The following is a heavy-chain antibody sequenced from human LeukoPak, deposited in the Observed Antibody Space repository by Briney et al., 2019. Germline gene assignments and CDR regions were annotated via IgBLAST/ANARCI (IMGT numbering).Heavy chain of an antibody. V-gene: IGHV4-39*07. CDR2: IYYSGST. CDR3: ARGSVDIVATLGNFDY. Sequence: SETLSLTCSVSGGSISSSSYYWDWMRQPPGKGLEWIGSIYYSGSTYYNPSLKSRVTISVDTSKNQFSLKLSSVTAADTAVYYCARGSVDIVATLGNFDYWGQGTLVTVSS. CDR1: GGSISSSSYY. D-gene: IGHD5-12*01. J-gene: IGHJ4*02.